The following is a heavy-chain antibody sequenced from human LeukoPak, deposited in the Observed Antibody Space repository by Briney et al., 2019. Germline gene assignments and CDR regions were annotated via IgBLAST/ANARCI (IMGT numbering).Heavy chain of an antibody. D-gene: IGHD2-2*01. J-gene: IGHJ4*02. CDR3: ARDFRPVVGTAGAFDS. V-gene: IGHV3-30*04. CDR2: ISYDGSDK. Sequence: GGSLRLSCAASGFTFSTYAMDWVRQSPGKGLEWAAVISYDGSDKYYAEFVKGRFTISRDNSKNTLYLQMNSLRAEDTAVYYCARDFRPVVGTAGAFDSWGQGTLVTVSS. CDR1: GFTFSTYA.